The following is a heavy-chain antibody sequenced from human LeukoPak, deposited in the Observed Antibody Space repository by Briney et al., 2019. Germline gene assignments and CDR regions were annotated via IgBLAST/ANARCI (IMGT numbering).Heavy chain of an antibody. CDR2: IYYSGFT. CDR1: GGSIDNHY. J-gene: IGHJ4*02. D-gene: IGHD1-26*01. V-gene: IGHV4-59*08. CDR3: ARHMPWELPPGAYDY. Sequence: SDTLSLTCTVSGGSIDNHYWSWIRQPPGKGLEWIGYIYYSGFTNYNPSFRSRVIISLDMSKTQFSLKVNSVTAADTAVYFCARHMPWELPPGAYDYWGQGSLVTVSS.